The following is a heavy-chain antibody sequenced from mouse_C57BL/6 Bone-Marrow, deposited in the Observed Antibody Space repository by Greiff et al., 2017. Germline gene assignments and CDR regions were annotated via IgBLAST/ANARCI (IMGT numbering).Heavy chain of an antibody. J-gene: IGHJ2*01. V-gene: IGHV1-81*01. Sequence: QVQLKESGAELARPGASVKLSCKASGYTFTSYGISWVKQRTGQGLEWIGEIYPRSGNTYYNEKFKGKATLTADKSSRTAYMELRSLTSEDSAVYFCARLPDGYYPFDYWGQGTTLTVSS. D-gene: IGHD2-3*01. CDR3: ARLPDGYYPFDY. CDR2: IYPRSGNT. CDR1: GYTFTSYG.